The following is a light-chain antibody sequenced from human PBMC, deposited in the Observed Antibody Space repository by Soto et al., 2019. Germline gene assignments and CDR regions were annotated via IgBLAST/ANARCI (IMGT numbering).Light chain of an antibody. CDR1: QSISNY. CDR2: AAS. Sequence: DMQMTQSPACVSASVGDRVTITCRASQSISNYLNWYQQKPGKAPKLLISAASSLQSGVPSRFRGSGSGTDFTLTVSSLQPEDFATYYCQQSYSTWLTFGGGTKVDIK. CDR3: QQSYSTWLT. J-gene: IGKJ4*01. V-gene: IGKV1-39*01.